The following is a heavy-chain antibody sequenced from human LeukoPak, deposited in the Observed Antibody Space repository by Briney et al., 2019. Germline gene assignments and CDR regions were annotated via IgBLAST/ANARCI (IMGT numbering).Heavy chain of an antibody. Sequence: PGGSLRLSCAASGFTFSSYAMSWVRQAPGKGLEWVSAISGSGGSTYYADSVKGRFTISRDNSKNTLYLQMNSLRAEDTAVYYCASSLPPVLEWAGDYYYYYGTDVWGQGTTVTVSS. D-gene: IGHD3-3*01. CDR1: GFTFSSYA. J-gene: IGHJ6*02. CDR2: ISGSGGST. V-gene: IGHV3-23*01. CDR3: ASSLPPVLEWAGDYYYYYGTDV.